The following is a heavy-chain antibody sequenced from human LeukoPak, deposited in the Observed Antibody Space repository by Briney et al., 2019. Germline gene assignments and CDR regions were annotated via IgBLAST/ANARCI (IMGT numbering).Heavy chain of an antibody. CDR1: GFTFSSYS. Sequence: PGGSLRLSCAASGFTFSSYSMNWVRQAPGKGLVWVSRINSDGSSRISADSVKGRFTISRDNAKNTLYLQMHSLRAEDTAVYFCERDLGYYYDSSGYLPRPFQHWGQGTLVTVSS. V-gene: IGHV3-74*01. CDR2: INSDGSSR. D-gene: IGHD3-22*01. CDR3: ERDLGYYYDSSGYLPRPFQH. J-gene: IGHJ1*01.